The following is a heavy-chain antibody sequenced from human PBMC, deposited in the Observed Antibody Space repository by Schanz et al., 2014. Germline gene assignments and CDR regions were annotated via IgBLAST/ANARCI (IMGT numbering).Heavy chain of an antibody. CDR2: ISDSGDST. D-gene: IGHD5-18*01. CDR3: ARYGGGYSYGFVEY. CDR1: GLTFSDYY. V-gene: IGHV3-11*01. J-gene: IGHJ4*02. Sequence: QVQLVESGGGLVKPGGSLRLSCAASGLTFSDYYMSWIRQAPGKGLEWVSYISDSGDSTHYADSVKGRFTISRDNAKNSLFLQMNSLSAEDTAVYYGARYGGGYSYGFVEYWGQGILVTVSS.